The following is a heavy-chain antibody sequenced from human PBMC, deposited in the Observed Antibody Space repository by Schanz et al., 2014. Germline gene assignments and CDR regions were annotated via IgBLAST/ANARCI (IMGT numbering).Heavy chain of an antibody. CDR2: INTGSGDT. Sequence: QVQLVQSGAEVKKPGASVKVSCKASEYSFTSYSMHWVRQAPGQRLEWMGWINTGSGDTKYSQNFQGRVTITSDTSASTAYMELSSLRSEDTAVYSCARGIGGYGANNYFDYWGQGTLVTDSS. CDR3: ARGIGGYGANNYFDY. V-gene: IGHV1-3*04. CDR1: EYSFTSYS. D-gene: IGHD5-12*01. J-gene: IGHJ4*02.